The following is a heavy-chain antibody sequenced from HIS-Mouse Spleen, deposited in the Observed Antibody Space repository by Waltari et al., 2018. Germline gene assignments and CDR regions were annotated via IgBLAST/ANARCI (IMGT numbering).Heavy chain of an antibody. J-gene: IGHJ4*02. D-gene: IGHD4-4*01. CDR3: ARGHDYSNYFDY. CDR2: MNPNSGNT. V-gene: IGHV1-8*01. CDR1: GYTFTSND. Sequence: QVQLVQSGAEVKKPGASVKVSCKASGYTFTSNDSNWVRQATGQGLEWMGWMNPNSGNTGYAQKFQGRVTMTRNTSISTAYMELSSLRSEDTAVYYCARGHDYSNYFDYWGQGTLVTVSS.